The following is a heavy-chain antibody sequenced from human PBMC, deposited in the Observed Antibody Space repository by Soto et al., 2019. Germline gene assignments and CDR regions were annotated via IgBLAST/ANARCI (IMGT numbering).Heavy chain of an antibody. J-gene: IGHJ4*02. CDR2: IYYSETT. D-gene: IGHD3-16*01. V-gene: IGHV4-59*01. Sequence: SETLSLTCVVSGCSMSSYYWTWIRQPPGKGLEWIGYIYYSETTNYNPSLKSRVTISVDTSKNQFSLKLSSVTAADTAVYYCASVEFAWSARTCYVYFGYWGQGTLVTVSS. CDR1: GCSMSSYY. CDR3: ASVEFAWSARTCYVYFGY.